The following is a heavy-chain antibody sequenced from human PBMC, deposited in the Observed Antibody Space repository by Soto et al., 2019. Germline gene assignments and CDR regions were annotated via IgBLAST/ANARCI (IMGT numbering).Heavy chain of an antibody. D-gene: IGHD2-8*02. V-gene: IGHV1-69*12. CDR1: GGTFSSYT. Sequence: QVQLVQSGAEVKTPGSSVKVSCKASGGTFSSYTISWVRQAPGQGLEWMGGIIPTFSPANYAQKFQGRITITADESTRTAYLELSSLTSDDTAMYFCARSTRVVISGGHYYYAMDAWGQGTTVTVSS. CDR2: IIPTFSPA. J-gene: IGHJ6*02. CDR3: ARSTRVVISGGHYYYAMDA.